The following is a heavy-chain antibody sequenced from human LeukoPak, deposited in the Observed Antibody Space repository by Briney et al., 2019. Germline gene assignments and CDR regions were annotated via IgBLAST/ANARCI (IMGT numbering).Heavy chain of an antibody. V-gene: IGHV3-30*18. CDR1: GFTFSSYA. CDR2: ISYDGSNK. D-gene: IGHD2-21*02. J-gene: IGHJ4*02. CDR3: AKVGVTPYYFDY. Sequence: PGGSLRLSCAASGFTFSSYAMSWVRQAPGKGLDWVAVISYDGSNKYYADSVKGRFTISRDNSKNTLYLQMNSLRAEDTAVYYCAKVGVTPYYFDYWGQGTLVTVSS.